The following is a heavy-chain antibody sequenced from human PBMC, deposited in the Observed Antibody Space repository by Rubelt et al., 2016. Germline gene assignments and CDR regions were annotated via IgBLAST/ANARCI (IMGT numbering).Heavy chain of an antibody. CDR3: ARCITSYYYYYGMDV. D-gene: IGHD3-10*01. CDR1: GFTFSDYY. Sequence: QVQLVESGGGLVKPGGSLRLSCAASGFTFSDYYMSWIRQAPGKGLEWVSYISSSGSTIYYADSVKGRFTISREKAKNALYLKMNSLRAEDTAVYYCARCITSYYYYYGMDVWGQGTTVTVSS. J-gene: IGHJ6*02. V-gene: IGHV3-11*01. CDR2: ISSSGSTI.